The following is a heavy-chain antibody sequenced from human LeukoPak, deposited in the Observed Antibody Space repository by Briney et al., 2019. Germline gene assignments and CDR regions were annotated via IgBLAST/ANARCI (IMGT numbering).Heavy chain of an antibody. V-gene: IGHV3-15*01. CDR2: TKSKGSGGTI. J-gene: IGHJ4*02. CDR3: AKDRLPQAFDY. Sequence: PGGSLRLSCAASGFKSSDAWMSWVRQAPGKGLEWVGRTKSKGSGGTIDHTAPVKGRFTISRDDSKQTLYLQLNSLRAEDTAVYYCAKDRLPQAFDYWGQGTLVTVSS. CDR1: GFKSSDAW. D-gene: IGHD4-11*01.